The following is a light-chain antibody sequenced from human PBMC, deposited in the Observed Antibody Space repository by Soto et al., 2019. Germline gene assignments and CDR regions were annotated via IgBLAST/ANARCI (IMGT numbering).Light chain of an antibody. Sequence: QSVLTQPPSASGTPGQRVTISCSGSSSNIGSNYVYWYQQLPGTAPKLLIYNHNQRPSGVPDRFSGSKSGTSASLAISGLRSEDEADYYCAAWDDNLRGVLFGGGTKLTVL. J-gene: IGLJ2*01. CDR3: AAWDDNLRGVL. CDR2: NHN. CDR1: SSNIGSNY. V-gene: IGLV1-47*02.